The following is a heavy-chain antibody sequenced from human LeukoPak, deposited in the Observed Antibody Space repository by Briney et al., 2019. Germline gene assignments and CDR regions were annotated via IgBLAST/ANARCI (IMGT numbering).Heavy chain of an antibody. D-gene: IGHD2-21*02. V-gene: IGHV4-4*07. CDR3: ARGPRGADSYFVDY. CDR2: IYNRDNT. Sequence: PSETLSLTCTVSGASISGYYWSWIRQSAGKGLEWIGRIYNRDNTNYDPSLKSRVTMSIDTSKNQFSLNLNSMTAADTAVYYCARGPRGADSYFVDYWGQGTLVTVSS. CDR1: GASISGYY. J-gene: IGHJ4*02.